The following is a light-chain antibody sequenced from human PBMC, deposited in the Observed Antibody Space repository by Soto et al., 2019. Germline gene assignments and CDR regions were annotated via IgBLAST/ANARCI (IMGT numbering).Light chain of an antibody. V-gene: IGLV2-14*01. J-gene: IGLJ1*01. CDR1: SSDVGGYNY. CDR3: SSYTSSSTPV. Sequence: QSVLTQPASVSGSPGQSITISCTGTSSDVGGYNYVSWYQQHPGKAPKLMIYEFSNRPSGVSNRFSGSKSGNTASLTISGLQAEDEADYYCSSYTSSSTPVFGTGTKVTVL. CDR2: EFS.